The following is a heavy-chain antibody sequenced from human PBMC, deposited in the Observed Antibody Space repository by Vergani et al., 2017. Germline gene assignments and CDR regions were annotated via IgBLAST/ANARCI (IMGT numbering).Heavy chain of an antibody. CDR2: ISAYNVNT. D-gene: IGHD6-13*01. V-gene: IGHV1-18*01. Sequence: QVQLVQSGAEVKKPGASVKVSCKASGYTFTSYGISWVRQAPGQGLEWMGWISAYNVNTNYAQKLQGRVTMTTDTSTSTGYMELRSLRSDDTAVYYCAREAASYSSSWNAIDYWGQGTLGTGSS. CDR3: AREAASYSSSWNAIDY. J-gene: IGHJ4*02. CDR1: GYTFTSYG.